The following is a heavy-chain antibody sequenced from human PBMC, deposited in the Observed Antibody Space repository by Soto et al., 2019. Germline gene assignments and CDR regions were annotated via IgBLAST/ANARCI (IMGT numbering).Heavy chain of an antibody. D-gene: IGHD3-22*01. CDR2: ISYDGSNK. V-gene: IGHV3-30*03. CDR1: GFTVSRYG. Sequence: PGGSLRVFCAASGFTVSRYGLHWVRQAPGKGLEWVAVISYDGSNKYYADSVKGRFTISRDNSKNTLYLQMNSLRAEDTAVYYCATTPYYHDRSGYYCSFCFDYCGQRT. J-gene: IGHJ4*02. CDR3: ATTPYYHDRSGYYCSFCFDY.